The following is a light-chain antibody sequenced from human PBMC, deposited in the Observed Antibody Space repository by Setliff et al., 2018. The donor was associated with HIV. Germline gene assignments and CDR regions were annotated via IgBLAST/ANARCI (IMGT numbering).Light chain of an antibody. CDR1: SSDVGSYNY. CDR2: DVT. J-gene: IGLJ2*01. V-gene: IGLV2-11*01. Sequence: QSVLTQPRSVSGSPGQSVTISCTGSSSDVGSYNYVSWYQQPPGKAPKLMIYDVTKRPSGVPDRFSGSKSGNTASLTISGLQAEDEGDYYCCSYAGSYTLIFGGGT. CDR3: CSYAGSYTLI.